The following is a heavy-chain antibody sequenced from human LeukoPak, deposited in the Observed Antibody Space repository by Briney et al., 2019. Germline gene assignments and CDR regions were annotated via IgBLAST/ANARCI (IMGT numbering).Heavy chain of an antibody. V-gene: IGHV1-18*01. CDR2: LSAYNGNT. D-gene: IGHD4-11*01. CDR3: ARDKAVTTELTQYFHH. CDR1: GYTFTSYG. Sequence: ASVKVSCKASGYTFTSYGISWVRQAPGQGLEWMGWLSAYNGNTNYAQKFQFRVTMTTDTSTSTAYMELRSLTSDDTAVYYCARDKAVTTELTQYFHHWARAPWSPSPQ. J-gene: IGHJ1*01.